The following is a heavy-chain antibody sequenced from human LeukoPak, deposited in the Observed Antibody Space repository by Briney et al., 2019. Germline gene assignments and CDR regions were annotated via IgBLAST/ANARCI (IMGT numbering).Heavy chain of an antibody. V-gene: IGHV4-59*01. CDR1: GGSISSYY. D-gene: IGHD3-10*01. J-gene: IGHJ5*02. Sequence: SETLSLTCTVSGGSISSYYWSWIRQPPGKGLEWIGYVYYSGSTNYNPSLKSRVTISVDPSKSQFSLKLTSVTAADTAVYYCARGGGSGRGNWFDPWGQGSLVIVSS. CDR3: ARGGGSGRGNWFDP. CDR2: VYYSGST.